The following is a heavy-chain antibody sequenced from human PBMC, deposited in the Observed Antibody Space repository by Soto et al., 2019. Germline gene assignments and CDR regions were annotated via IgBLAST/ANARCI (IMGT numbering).Heavy chain of an antibody. D-gene: IGHD6-13*01. J-gene: IGHJ6*02. CDR3: AREEQQLVYYGMDV. CDR2: ISYDGSNK. V-gene: IGHV3-30-3*01. CDR1: GFTFSSYA. Sequence: GSLRLSCAASGFTFSSYAMHWVRQAPGKGLEWVAVISYDGSNKYYADSVKGRFTISRDNSKNTLYLQMNSLRAEDTAVYYCAREEQQLVYYGMDVWGQGTTVTVSS.